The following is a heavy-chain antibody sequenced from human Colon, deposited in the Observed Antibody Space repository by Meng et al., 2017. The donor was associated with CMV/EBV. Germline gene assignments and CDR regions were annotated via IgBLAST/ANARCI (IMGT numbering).Heavy chain of an antibody. CDR1: GYALTGDY. CDR2: VNPNSGGT. Sequence: SGYALTGDYVHWVRQAPGQGLEWMGRVNPNSGGTYYAEEFQGRVTMTRDTSMNTAYMELSSLKSDDTAVYYCARENTTVTTIYGMDVWGQGTTVTVSS. V-gene: IGHV1-2*06. J-gene: IGHJ6*02. CDR3: ARENTTVTTIYGMDV. D-gene: IGHD4-17*01.